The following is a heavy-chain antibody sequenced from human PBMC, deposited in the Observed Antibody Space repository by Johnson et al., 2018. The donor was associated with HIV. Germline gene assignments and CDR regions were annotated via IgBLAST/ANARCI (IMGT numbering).Heavy chain of an antibody. V-gene: IGHV3-20*04. Sequence: VQLVESGGGVVRPGGSLRLSCAASGFTFDDYGMNWVRQAPGKGLVWVSRIFSDGSNTDYADSVKGRFTISRDNAKNTLYLQMNSLRAEDTAAYYCARKQWLAKISSDAFDVWGQGTMVTVSS. CDR3: ARKQWLAKISSDAFDV. CDR2: IFSDGSNT. D-gene: IGHD6-19*01. CDR1: GFTFDDYG. J-gene: IGHJ3*01.